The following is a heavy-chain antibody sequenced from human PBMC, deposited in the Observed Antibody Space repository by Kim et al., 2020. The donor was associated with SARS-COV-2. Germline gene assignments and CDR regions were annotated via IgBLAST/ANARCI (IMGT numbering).Heavy chain of an antibody. J-gene: IGHJ4*02. V-gene: IGHV4-59*13. CDR1: GGSISSYY. CDR3: ARESRPPYYYDSSGYYFDY. D-gene: IGHD3-22*01. CDR2: IYYSGST. Sequence: SETLSLTCTVSGGSISSYYWSWIRQPPGKGLEWIGYIYYSGSTNYNPSLKSRVTISVDTSKNQFSLKLSSVTAADTAVYYCARESRPPYYYDSSGYYFDYWGQGTLVTVSS.